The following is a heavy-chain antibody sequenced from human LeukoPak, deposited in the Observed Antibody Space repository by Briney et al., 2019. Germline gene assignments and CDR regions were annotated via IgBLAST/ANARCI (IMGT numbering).Heavy chain of an antibody. J-gene: IGHJ3*02. V-gene: IGHV1-3*01. CDR3: ARESSGWYFGDAFDI. Sequence: ASVKVSCKASGYTFTSYAMHWVRQAPGQRLERMGWINAGNGNTKYSQKFQGRVTITRDTSASTAYMELSSLRSEDTAVYYCARESSGWYFGDAFDIWGQGTMVTVSS. CDR2: INAGNGNT. D-gene: IGHD6-19*01. CDR1: GYTFTSYA.